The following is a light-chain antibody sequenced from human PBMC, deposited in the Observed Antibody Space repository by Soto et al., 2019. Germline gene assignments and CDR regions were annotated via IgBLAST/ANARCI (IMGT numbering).Light chain of an antibody. CDR3: QQYNSAWT. J-gene: IGKJ1*01. CDR1: QRISRW. CDR2: DAS. Sequence: DIQMTQSPSTLSASVGDRVTITCRASQRISRWLAWYQQKPGTAPKLLIYDASSLESGVPSRFSGRGSGTQFTLTISSLQPDDFATYYCQQYNSAWTFGQGTTVEIK. V-gene: IGKV1-5*01.